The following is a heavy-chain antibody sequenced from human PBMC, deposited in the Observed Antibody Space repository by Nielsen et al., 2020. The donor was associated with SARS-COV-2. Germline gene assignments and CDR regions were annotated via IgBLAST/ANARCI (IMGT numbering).Heavy chain of an antibody. D-gene: IGHD6-19*01. CDR3: ARDLAYYSSGCPGPGCAFDI. CDR1: GYTFTSYA. J-gene: IGHJ3*02. Sequence: ASVKVSCKASGYTFTSYAMNWVRQAPGQGLEWMGWINTNTANPTYAQGFTGRFVFSLDTSVSTAYLQISSLKAEDTAVYYCARDLAYYSSGCPGPGCAFDIWGQGTMVTVSS. V-gene: IGHV7-4-1*02. CDR2: INTNTANP.